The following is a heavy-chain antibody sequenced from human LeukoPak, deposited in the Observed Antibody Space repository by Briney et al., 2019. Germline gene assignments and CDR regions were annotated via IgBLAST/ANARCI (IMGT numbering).Heavy chain of an antibody. V-gene: IGHV1-3*01. J-gene: IGHJ4*02. CDR2: IDAGNGNT. CDR1: GYTFTSYA. Sequence: ASVKVSCKASGYTFTSYAMHWVRQAPGQRFEWMGWIDAGNGNTKYSQKFQGRVTITRDTSASTAYMELSSLRSEDTAVYYCARDRWWEPTDFSFDYWGQGTLVTVSS. D-gene: IGHD1-26*01. CDR3: ARDRWWEPTDFSFDY.